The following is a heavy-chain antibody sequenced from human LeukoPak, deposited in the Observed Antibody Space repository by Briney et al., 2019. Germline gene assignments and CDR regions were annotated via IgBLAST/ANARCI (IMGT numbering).Heavy chain of an antibody. CDR1: GGSFSGYY. D-gene: IGHD1-26*01. CDR2: INHSGST. CDR3: ARVQESSLYFDY. J-gene: IGHJ4*02. V-gene: IGHV4-34*01. Sequence: TSETLSLTCAVYGGSFSGYYWSWIRQPPGKGLEWIGEINHSGSTNYNPSLKSRVTISVDTSKNQFSLKLSSVTAADTAVYYCARVQESSLYFDYWGQGTLVTVSS.